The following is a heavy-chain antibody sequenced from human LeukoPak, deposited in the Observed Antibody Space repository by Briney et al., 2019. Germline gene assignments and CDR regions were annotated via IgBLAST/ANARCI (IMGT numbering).Heavy chain of an antibody. V-gene: IGHV4-39*01. CDR3: ASMGGGYLVTPED. CDR2: IYYSGST. CDR1: GGSISSSSYY. Sequence: PSETLSLTCTVSGGSISSSSYYWGWIRQPPGKGLEWIGSIYYSGSTYYNPSLKIRVTTSVDTSKNQFSLKLSSVTAADKAVYYCASMGGGYLVTPEDWGQGTLVTVSS. D-gene: IGHD2-21*02. J-gene: IGHJ4*02.